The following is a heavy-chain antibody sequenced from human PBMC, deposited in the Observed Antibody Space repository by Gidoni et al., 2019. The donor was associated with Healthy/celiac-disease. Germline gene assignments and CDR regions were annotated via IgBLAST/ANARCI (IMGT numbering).Heavy chain of an antibody. CDR1: GFTFSSYS. Sequence: EVQLVESGGGLVKPGGSLRLSCAASGFTFSSYSMNWVRQAPGKGLELVSSISSSSSYIYYADSVKGRFTISRDNAKNSLYLQMNSLRAEDTAVYYCAREAAAADTYYFDYWGQGTLVTVSS. D-gene: IGHD6-13*01. J-gene: IGHJ4*02. CDR3: AREAAAADTYYFDY. V-gene: IGHV3-21*01. CDR2: ISSSSSYI.